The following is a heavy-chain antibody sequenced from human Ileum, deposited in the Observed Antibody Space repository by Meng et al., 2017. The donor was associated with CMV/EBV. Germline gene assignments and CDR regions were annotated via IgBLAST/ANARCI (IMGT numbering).Heavy chain of an antibody. CDR2: ITNSGSTD. CDR1: GFTFSDYY. D-gene: IGHD5-18*01. J-gene: IGHJ4*02. CDR3: ARRLRHDTYGFNYFDY. V-gene: IGHV3-11*01. Sequence: GESLKISCAASGFTFSDYYMSWVRQAPGKGLEWVSYITNSGSTDYYADPVKGRFTISRDNAKNSLYLQMNSLRAEDTAIYYCARRLRHDTYGFNYFDYWGQGTLVTVSS.